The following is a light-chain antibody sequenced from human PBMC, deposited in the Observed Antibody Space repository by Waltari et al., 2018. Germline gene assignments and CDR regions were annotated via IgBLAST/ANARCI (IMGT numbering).Light chain of an antibody. V-gene: IGKV3D-15*01. CDR2: GAF. J-gene: IGKJ2*01. CDR3: QQYDKWPGS. Sequence: EIVVTRSPLTLSVSPGERVTLSCRASHSVSVNLAWYQQKPGQAPRLLIFGAFTRATGIPARFSGIGSGTDFTLTISNMQSEDFAVYYCQQYDKWPGSFGQGTKLEIK. CDR1: HSVSVN.